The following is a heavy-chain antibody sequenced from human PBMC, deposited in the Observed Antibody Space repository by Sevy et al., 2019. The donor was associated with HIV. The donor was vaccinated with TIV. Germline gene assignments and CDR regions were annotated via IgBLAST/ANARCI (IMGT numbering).Heavy chain of an antibody. CDR2: ISWDGGST. D-gene: IGHD5-18*01. CDR1: GFTFDDYA. Sequence: GGSMRLSCAASGFTFDDYAMHWVRQAPGKGLEWVSLISWDGGSTYYADSVKGRFTISRDNSKNSLYLQMNSLRAEDTALYYCAKDLLRDTAMAPHAPYFDYWGQGTLVTVSS. CDR3: AKDLLRDTAMAPHAPYFDY. J-gene: IGHJ4*02. V-gene: IGHV3-43D*04.